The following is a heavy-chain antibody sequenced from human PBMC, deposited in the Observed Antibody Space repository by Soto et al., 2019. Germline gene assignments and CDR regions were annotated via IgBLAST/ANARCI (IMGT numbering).Heavy chain of an antibody. D-gene: IGHD3-22*01. J-gene: IGHJ4*02. Sequence: QVQLVESGGGLVKPGGSLRLSCAASGFTFSDHYMSWIRQAPGKGLEWVSYISSSGDIIYYADSVKGRFTISRDNAKNALYLQMNSLRAEDTAVYYWARDLGYYDSSGYFDYWCQGTLVTVSS. CDR3: ARDLGYYDSSGYFDY. CDR2: ISSSGDII. V-gene: IGHV3-11*01. CDR1: GFTFSDHY.